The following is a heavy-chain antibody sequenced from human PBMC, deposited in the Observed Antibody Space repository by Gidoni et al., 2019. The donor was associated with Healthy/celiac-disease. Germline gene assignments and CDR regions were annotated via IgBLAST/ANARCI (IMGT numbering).Heavy chain of an antibody. Sequence: EVQLLESGGGLVQPGGSLRLSCAASGFTFSSYAMSWVRQAPGKGLEWVSAIGGSGGSKYYADSVKGWFTISRNNSKNTLYLKMNSLRAEDTAVYYCAKDEGWGIVVVTGLDAFDIWGQGTMVTVSS. CDR3: AKDEGWGIVVVTGLDAFDI. CDR1: GFTFSSYA. V-gene: IGHV3-23*01. J-gene: IGHJ3*02. CDR2: IGGSGGSK. D-gene: IGHD2-21*02.